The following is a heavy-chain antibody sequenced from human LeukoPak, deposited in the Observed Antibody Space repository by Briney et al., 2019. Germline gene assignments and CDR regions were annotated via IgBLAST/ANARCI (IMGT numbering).Heavy chain of an antibody. J-gene: IGHJ4*02. Sequence: PSETLSLTCTVSGDSISTSNSYWGWIRQPPGKGLEWIGSIYYSGNTYYNASLKSRVTISVDTSKNQFYLRLSSVTAADTALYYCARRGPSSSSYYFDYWGQGTLVTVSS. CDR1: GDSISTSNSY. V-gene: IGHV4-39*01. CDR2: IYYSGNT. CDR3: ARRGPSSSSYYFDY. D-gene: IGHD6-13*01.